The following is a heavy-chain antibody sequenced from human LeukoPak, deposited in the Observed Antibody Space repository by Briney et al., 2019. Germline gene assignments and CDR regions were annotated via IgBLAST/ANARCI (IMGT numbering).Heavy chain of an antibody. CDR1: GFTFSSYA. J-gene: IGHJ4*02. D-gene: IGHD2-21*01. CDR2: ISGSGGAT. CDR3: AKETPVVITMTTAFDY. Sequence: GGSLRLSCAASGFTFSSYAMSWVRQAPGKGLEWVSGISGSGGATYYADSVKGRFTISGDNSKNTLYLQMNTLRAEDTAVYYCAKETPVVITMTTAFDYWGQGTLVTVSS. V-gene: IGHV3-23*01.